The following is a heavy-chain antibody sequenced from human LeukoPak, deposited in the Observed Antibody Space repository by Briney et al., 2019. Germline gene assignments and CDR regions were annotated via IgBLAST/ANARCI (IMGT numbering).Heavy chain of an antibody. CDR3: ARALVPLDAFDI. CDR1: GFTSSSYA. J-gene: IGHJ3*02. CDR2: ISNDGSTK. Sequence: GRSLRLSCAASGFTSSSYAMHWVRQAPGKGLEWVAVISNDGSTKYYADSVKGRFTISRDNSKNTLYLQMNSLRAEDTAVYYCARALVPLDAFDIWGQGTMVTVSS. D-gene: IGHD6-13*01. V-gene: IGHV3-30-3*01.